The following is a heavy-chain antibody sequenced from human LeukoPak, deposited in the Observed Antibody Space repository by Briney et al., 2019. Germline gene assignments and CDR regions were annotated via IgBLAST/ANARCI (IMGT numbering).Heavy chain of an antibody. J-gene: IGHJ4*02. CDR3: ARGGAFCSITTCHEFDH. V-gene: IGHV1-2*02. Sequence: ASVKVSCKTSGYTFTGSYLHWVRQVPGQGLEWMGWTNPSTGGTKSAQQFEGRVTMTRDTSNTTGYLELRSLRLDDTATYYCARGGAFCSITTCHEFDHWGQGTLVTVSS. CDR1: GYTFTGSY. CDR2: TNPSTGGT. D-gene: IGHD2-2*01.